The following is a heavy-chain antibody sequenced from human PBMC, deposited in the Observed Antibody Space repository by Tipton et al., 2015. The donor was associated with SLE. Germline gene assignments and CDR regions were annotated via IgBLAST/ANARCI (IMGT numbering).Heavy chain of an antibody. D-gene: IGHD2-2*02. J-gene: IGHJ3*02. V-gene: IGHV4-59*11. Sequence: LRLSCTVSGDSFSNHFWSWIRQPPGKGLEWIGYMYCSGTTKYNPSLKSRVTISVDTSKSQFSLKLTSATAADSAVYYCVRALWLDKDFAVVPPGIRLRAFAICGQGTMVTVSS. CDR3: VRALWLDKDFAVVPPGIRLRAFAI. CDR1: GDSFSNHF. CDR2: MYCSGTT.